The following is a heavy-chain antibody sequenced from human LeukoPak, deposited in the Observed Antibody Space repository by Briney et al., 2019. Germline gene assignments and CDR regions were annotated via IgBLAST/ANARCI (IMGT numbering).Heavy chain of an antibody. J-gene: IGHJ2*01. V-gene: IGHV3-11*06. D-gene: IGHD3-22*01. CDR3: ARDRNSSGYLYWYFDL. CDR1: GFTFSDYY. Sequence: GGSLRLSCAASGFTFSDYYMSWIRQAPGKGLEWVSSISSSSSYIYYADSVKGRFTISRDNAKNSLYLQMNSLRAEDTAVYYCARDRNSSGYLYWYFDLWGRGTLVTVSS. CDR2: ISSSSSYI.